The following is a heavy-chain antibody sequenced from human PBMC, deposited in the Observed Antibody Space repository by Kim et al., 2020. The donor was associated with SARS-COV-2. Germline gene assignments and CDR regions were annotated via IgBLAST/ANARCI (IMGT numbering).Heavy chain of an antibody. Sequence: GNTGYAQKSQGRVTMTRTTSISTAYMELSSLRSGDTAVYYCARGRNWFDPWGQGTLVTVSS. CDR3: ARGRNWFDP. CDR2: GNT. J-gene: IGHJ5*02. V-gene: IGHV1-8*01.